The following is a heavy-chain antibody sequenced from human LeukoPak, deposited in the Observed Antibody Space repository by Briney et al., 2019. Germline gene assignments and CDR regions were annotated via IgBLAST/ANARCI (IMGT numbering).Heavy chain of an antibody. J-gene: IGHJ5*02. CDR2: IYYSGST. CDR3: ARHSTVVGMGWFDP. V-gene: IGHV4-39*01. CDR1: GGSISSSSYY. Sequence: SETLSLTCTVSGGSISSSSYYWDWIRQPPGKGLEWIGNIYYSGSTYYNPSLKSRVTISVDTSKNQFSLKLSYVTAADTAVYYCARHSTVVGMGWFDPWGQGTLVTVSS. D-gene: IGHD2-21*01.